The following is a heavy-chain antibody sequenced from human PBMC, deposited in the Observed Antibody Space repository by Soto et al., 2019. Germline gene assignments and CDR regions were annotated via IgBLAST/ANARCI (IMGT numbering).Heavy chain of an antibody. CDR1: GGSFSGYY. CDR3: ARDSAPPYYDFWSGSYYGMDV. CDR2: INHSGST. J-gene: IGHJ6*02. D-gene: IGHD3-3*01. Sequence: PSETLSLTSAFYGGSFSGYYCGWIRQPPGKGLEWIGEINHSGSTNYNPSLKSRVTISVDTSKNQFSLKLSSVTAADTAVYYCARDSAPPYYDFWSGSYYGMDVWGQGTTVTVSS. V-gene: IGHV4-34*01.